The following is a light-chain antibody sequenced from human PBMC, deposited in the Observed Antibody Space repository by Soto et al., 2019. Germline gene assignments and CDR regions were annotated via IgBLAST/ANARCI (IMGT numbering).Light chain of an antibody. CDR2: GAS. V-gene: IGKV3-20*01. CDR1: QSVSNNY. J-gene: IGKJ1*01. Sequence: EIVSNMSPSTVSLSPRERAPLSCMASQSVSNNYLAWYQQKPGQAPRLLIYGASNRATGIPDRFSGSGSGTDFTLTISRLEPEDFAVYYCQQYGSSGPVGQVGKVAIK. CDR3: QQYGSSGP.